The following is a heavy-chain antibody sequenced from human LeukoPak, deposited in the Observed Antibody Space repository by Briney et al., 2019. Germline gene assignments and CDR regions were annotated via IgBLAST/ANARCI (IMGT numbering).Heavy chain of an antibody. CDR2: IYFSGST. D-gene: IGHD3-10*01. Sequence: SETLSLTCIVSGGSISTSSYYWGWIRQPPGKGLEWIGSIYFSGSTYYNPSLKSRVTMSVDTSKNQFSLKLSSVTAADTAVYYCARGLRPYYSLGPGEYWGQGTLVTVSS. CDR1: GGSISTSSYY. V-gene: IGHV4-39*07. J-gene: IGHJ4*02. CDR3: ARGLRPYYSLGPGEY.